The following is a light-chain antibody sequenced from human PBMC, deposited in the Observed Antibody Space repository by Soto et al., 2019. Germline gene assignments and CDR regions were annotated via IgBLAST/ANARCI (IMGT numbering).Light chain of an antibody. V-gene: IGKV4-1*01. J-gene: IGKJ2*01. CDR3: QQYHSTPYT. CDR2: WAS. CDR1: QSVLYSSNNKNY. Sequence: DIVMTQSPDSLAVSLGERATINCKSSQSVLYSSNNKNYLNWYQQKPGQPPKLLIYWASTRESGVPDRFSGSASGTDFALTISSLQAEDVAVYYCQQYHSTPYTFGQGTKLDIK.